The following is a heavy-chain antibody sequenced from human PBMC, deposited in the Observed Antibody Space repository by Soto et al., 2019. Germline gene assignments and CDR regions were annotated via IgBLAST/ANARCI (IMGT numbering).Heavy chain of an antibody. D-gene: IGHD3-22*01. CDR1: GGSIRNGGYY. Sequence: QERLQESGPGLVKPSQTLSLTCTVSGGSIRNGGYYWTWIRQHPGKGLEWIGYIYYSGSTYYNPSVKRRVTISIDTSKNQFSLKLSSVTAADTAVYYCARENYDSIGWLDHWGQGTLVTVSS. V-gene: IGHV4-31*03. CDR2: IYYSGST. J-gene: IGHJ4*02. CDR3: ARENYDSIGWLDH.